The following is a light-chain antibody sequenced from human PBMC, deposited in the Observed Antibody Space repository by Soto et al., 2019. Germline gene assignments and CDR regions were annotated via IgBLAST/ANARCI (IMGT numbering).Light chain of an antibody. V-gene: IGLV2-8*01. Sequence: QSVLTQPPSASGSPGQSVAISCTGTSSDVGGYDYVSWYQQHPGKAPKLMIYEVTKRPSGVPDRFSGSKSGNTASLTVSGLQAEDEADYYCSSYTSSSTLVYVFGTGTKVTVL. CDR3: SSYTSSSTLVYV. CDR1: SSDVGGYDY. CDR2: EVT. J-gene: IGLJ1*01.